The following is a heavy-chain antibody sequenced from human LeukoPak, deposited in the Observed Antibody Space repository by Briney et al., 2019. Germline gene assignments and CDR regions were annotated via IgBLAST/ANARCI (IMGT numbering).Heavy chain of an antibody. Sequence: ASVKVSCKASGGTFSSYAISWVRQAPGQGLEWMGGIIPIFGTANYAQKFQGRVTITADKSTSTAYMELNSLRVEDTALYYCANGPTASGYFGYFDYWGQGTPVTVSS. V-gene: IGHV1-69*06. CDR1: GGTFSSYA. CDR2: IIPIFGTA. CDR3: ANGPTASGYFGYFDY. J-gene: IGHJ4*02. D-gene: IGHD3-22*01.